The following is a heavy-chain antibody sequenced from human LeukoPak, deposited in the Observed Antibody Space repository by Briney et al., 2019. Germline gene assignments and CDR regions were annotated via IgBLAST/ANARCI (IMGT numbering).Heavy chain of an antibody. V-gene: IGHV5-51*01. CDR2: IYPGDSET. Sequence: PGESLKISCKGSGYSFTSYWIGWVRQMPGKGLEWMGIIYPGDSETRYSPSFQGQVTISADKSISTAYLQWSSLKASDTAMYYCARRYYDILTGPSGGFDYWGQGTLVTVSS. CDR3: ARRYYDILTGPSGGFDY. CDR1: GYSFTSYW. J-gene: IGHJ4*02. D-gene: IGHD3-9*01.